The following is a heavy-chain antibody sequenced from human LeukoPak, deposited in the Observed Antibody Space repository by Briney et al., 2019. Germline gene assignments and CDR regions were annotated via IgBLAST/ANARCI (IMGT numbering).Heavy chain of an antibody. CDR1: GFTSSSYS. Sequence: GGSLRLSCAASGFTSSSYSMNWVRQAPGKGLEWVSSISSSSSYIYYADSVKGRFTISRDNAKNSLYLQMNSLRAEDTAVYYCARMQLVRGIAFDYWGQGTLVTVSS. D-gene: IGHD6-6*01. J-gene: IGHJ4*02. CDR3: ARMQLVRGIAFDY. CDR2: ISSSSSYI. V-gene: IGHV3-21*01.